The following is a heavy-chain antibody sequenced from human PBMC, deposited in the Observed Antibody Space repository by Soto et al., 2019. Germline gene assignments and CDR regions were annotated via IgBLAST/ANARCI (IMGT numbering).Heavy chain of an antibody. Sequence: SETLSLTCTVSGGSISSYYWSWIRQPPGKGLEWIGYIYYSGSTNYNPSLKSRVTISVDTSKNQFSLKLSSVTAADTAVYYCARGGYDSPPGYFDYWGQGTLVTVSS. CDR2: IYYSGST. CDR3: ARGGYDSPPGYFDY. CDR1: GGSISSYY. J-gene: IGHJ4*02. V-gene: IGHV4-59*01. D-gene: IGHD5-12*01.